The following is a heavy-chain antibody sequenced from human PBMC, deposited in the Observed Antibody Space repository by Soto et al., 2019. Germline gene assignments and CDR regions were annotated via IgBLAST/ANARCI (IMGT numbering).Heavy chain of an antibody. CDR1: GFTFSSYA. J-gene: IGHJ5*02. CDR3: AKVRSSWQTFNWFDP. CDR2: ISGSGGST. V-gene: IGHV3-23*01. D-gene: IGHD6-13*01. Sequence: PGGSLRLSCAASGFTFSSYAMSWVRQAPRKGLEWVSAISGSGGSTYYADSVKGRFTISRDNSKNTLYLQMNSLRAEDTAVYYCAKVRSSWQTFNWFDPWGQGTLVTVSS.